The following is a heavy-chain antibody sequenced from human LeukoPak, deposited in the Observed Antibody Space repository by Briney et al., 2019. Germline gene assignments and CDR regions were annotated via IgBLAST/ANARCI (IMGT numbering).Heavy chain of an antibody. CDR1: GYTFTDYS. V-gene: IGHV1-2*02. J-gene: IGHJ4*02. CDR2: INPNSGGT. CDR3: AGEDGYNYAY. Sequence: GASVKVSSKASGYTFTDYSMHWVRQAPGQGLEWMGWINPNSGGTNYAQKFQGRVTVTRDTSISTAYMELSRLRSDDTAVYYCAGEDGYNYAYWGQGTLVTVSS. D-gene: IGHD5-24*01.